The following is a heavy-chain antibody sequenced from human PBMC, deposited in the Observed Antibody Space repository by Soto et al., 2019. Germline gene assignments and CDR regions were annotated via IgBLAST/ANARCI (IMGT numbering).Heavy chain of an antibody. V-gene: IGHV4-39*01. CDR2: VYHNGGA. CDR1: GVSIHNXHXF. CDR3: XXXXXXXXXXTDPDS. J-gene: IGHJ5*01. Sequence: QVHLQESGPGLVKPSETLSLTCTVSGVSIHNXHXFXXWIRQPPGKGLQFIASVYHNGGAHYNSSLKSRVTISVDTANNQVSLRMRSLXAADTXXXXXXXXXXXXXXXTDPDSRGQGILVTVSS.